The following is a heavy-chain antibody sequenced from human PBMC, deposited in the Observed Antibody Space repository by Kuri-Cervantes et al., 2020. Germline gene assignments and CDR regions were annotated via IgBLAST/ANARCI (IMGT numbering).Heavy chain of an antibody. Sequence: GSLRLSCTVSGGSISSYYWSWIRQPAGKGLEWIGRIYTSGSTNYNPSLKSRVTISVDTSKNQFSLKLSSVTAADTAVYYCARERLYSYGSMGLDYWGQGTLVTVSS. J-gene: IGHJ4*02. CDR3: ARERLYSYGSMGLDY. D-gene: IGHD5-18*01. CDR1: GGSISSYY. CDR2: IYTSGST. V-gene: IGHV4-4*07.